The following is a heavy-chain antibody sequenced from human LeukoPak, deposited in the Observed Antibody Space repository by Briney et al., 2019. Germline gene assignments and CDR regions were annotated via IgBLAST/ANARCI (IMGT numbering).Heavy chain of an antibody. J-gene: IGHJ4*02. D-gene: IGHD5-12*01. Sequence: ASVKVSCKASGYTFTNYYMNRVRQAPGQGLEWMGIINPSGGSTGYAQKFQGRVTVTRDTSTSTVYMELSSLRSEDTAMYYCAREGEIGYDLSDYWGQGTLVTVSS. CDR2: INPSGGST. CDR3: AREGEIGYDLSDY. CDR1: GYTFTNYY. V-gene: IGHV1-46*01.